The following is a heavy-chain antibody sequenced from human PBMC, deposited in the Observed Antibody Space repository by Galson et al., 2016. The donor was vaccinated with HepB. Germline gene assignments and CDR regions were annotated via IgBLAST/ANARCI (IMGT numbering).Heavy chain of an antibody. J-gene: IGHJ4*02. CDR2: MSYDGRKK. V-gene: IGHV3-30*04. D-gene: IGHD6-19*01. CDR1: GFSFSSYA. Sequence: SLRLSCAASGFSFSSYAMHWVRQAPGKGLEWVAVMSYDGRKKYFADSVKGRFTLSRDNSNNTLYLQMNSLTAEDTAVYYCARDKGTVAADYWGQGTLVTVSS. CDR3: ARDKGTVAADY.